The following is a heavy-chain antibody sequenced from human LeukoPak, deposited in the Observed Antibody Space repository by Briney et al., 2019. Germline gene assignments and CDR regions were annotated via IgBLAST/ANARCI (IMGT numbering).Heavy chain of an antibody. D-gene: IGHD3-22*01. J-gene: IGHJ4*02. Sequence: GGSLRLSCVASGFTFSNYWMNWVRQAPGKGLEWVANIKVDGSEKYYVDSVKGRFTISRDNVKNSLYLQMNSLRAEDTAVYYCARFPPSDYDSGGFIDYFDYWGQGTPVTVSS. CDR2: IKVDGSEK. V-gene: IGHV3-7*01. CDR3: ARFPPSDYDSGGFIDYFDY. CDR1: GFTFSNYW.